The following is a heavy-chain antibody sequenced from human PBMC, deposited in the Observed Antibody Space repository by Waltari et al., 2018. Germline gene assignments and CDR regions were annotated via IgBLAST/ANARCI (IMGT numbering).Heavy chain of an antibody. V-gene: IGHV4-61*01. D-gene: IGHD1-26*01. Sequence: QVQLQESGPGLVKPSETLSLTCTVSGGSVSSGSYYWSWIRQPPGKGLEWIGYIYYSGSTNSTPSLKGRVTISVDTSKNQFSLKLSSVTAADTAVYYCARASRAGWFELLRAFDIWGQGTMVTVSS. CDR1: GGSVSSGSYY. CDR3: ARASRAGWFELLRAFDI. J-gene: IGHJ3*02. CDR2: IYYSGST.